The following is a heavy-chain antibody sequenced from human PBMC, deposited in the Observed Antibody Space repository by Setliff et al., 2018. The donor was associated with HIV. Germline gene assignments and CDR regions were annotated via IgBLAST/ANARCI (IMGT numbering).Heavy chain of an antibody. CDR1: GFTFSSYA. J-gene: IGHJ4*02. D-gene: IGHD3-16*02. Sequence: GGSLRLSCAASGFTFSSYAMCWVRQAPGKGLEWVSVAGGSGANTFYADSVKGRFTTSRDNSKNTRYLQMNSLRVEDTAVYYCARLGELSSFDYWGQGTLVTVSS. CDR3: ARLGELSSFDY. CDR2: AGGSGANT. V-gene: IGHV3-23*01.